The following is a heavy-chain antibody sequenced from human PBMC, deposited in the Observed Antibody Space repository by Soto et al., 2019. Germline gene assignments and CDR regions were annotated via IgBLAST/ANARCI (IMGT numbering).Heavy chain of an antibody. D-gene: IGHD3-22*01. Sequence: ETLSLTWSVSGSLISSGYYWGWVRQIPGKGLEWLGSIDYSGRTYKNPSLKSRVSAAVDLSKNQFSLQLRSVTTADTAVYFCARYLISGYVSYYFYYWGQGTLVTVSS. CDR3: ARYLISGYVSYYFYY. V-gene: IGHV4-38-2*01. CDR2: IDYSGRT. CDR1: GSLISSGYY. J-gene: IGHJ4*02.